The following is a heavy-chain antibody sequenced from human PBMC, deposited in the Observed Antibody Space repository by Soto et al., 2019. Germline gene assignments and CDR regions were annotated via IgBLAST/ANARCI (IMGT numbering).Heavy chain of an antibody. D-gene: IGHD6-13*01. Sequence: PGESLKISCKGSGYSFTSYWIGWVRQMPGKGLEWMGIIYPGDSDTRYSPSFQGQVTISADKSISTAYLQWSSLKASDTAMYYCARRIAAAGTQDYYYMDVWGKGTTVTVSS. V-gene: IGHV5-51*01. CDR1: GYSFTSYW. J-gene: IGHJ6*03. CDR3: ARRIAAAGTQDYYYMDV. CDR2: IYPGDSDT.